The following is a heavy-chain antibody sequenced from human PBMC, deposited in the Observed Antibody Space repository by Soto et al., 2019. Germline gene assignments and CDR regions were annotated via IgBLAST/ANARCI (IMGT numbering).Heavy chain of an antibody. Sequence: PGGSLRLSCSASGFIFRRYWMAWVRQAPGKGLEWVTTIKLDGREKNYLDSVEGRFTISRDDVENSMSMQMSRLRGEDTAVYFCVRALDGYGRFDYWGLGTPVTVSS. CDR1: GFIFRRYW. D-gene: IGHD1-1*01. CDR3: VRALDGYGRFDY. J-gene: IGHJ4*02. CDR2: IKLDGREK. V-gene: IGHV3-7*01.